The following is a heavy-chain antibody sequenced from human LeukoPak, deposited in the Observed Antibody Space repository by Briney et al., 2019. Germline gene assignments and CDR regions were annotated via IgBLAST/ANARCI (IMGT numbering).Heavy chain of an antibody. V-gene: IGHV3-48*02. CDR3: ARDPSLGTTVVNFDY. J-gene: IGHJ4*02. D-gene: IGHD4-23*01. CDR2: ISSSSSTI. CDR1: GFTFSSYS. Sequence: EPGVSLRLSCAASGFTFSSYSMNWVRQAPGKGLEWVSYISSSSSTIYYADSVKGRFTISRDNAKNSLYLQMNSLRDEDTAVYYCARDPSLGTTVVNFDYWGQGTLVTVSS.